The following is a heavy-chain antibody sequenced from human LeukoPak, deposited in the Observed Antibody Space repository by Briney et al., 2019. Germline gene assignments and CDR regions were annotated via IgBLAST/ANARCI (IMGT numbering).Heavy chain of an antibody. J-gene: IGHJ6*02. Sequence: GGSLRLSCAASGFTFSSYSMNWVRQAPGKGLEWVSSISSSSSYIYYADSVKGRFTISRDNAKNSLYLQMNSLRAEDTAVYYCARDGDYGDWYYYGMDVWGQGTTVTVSS. D-gene: IGHD4-17*01. CDR2: ISSSSSYI. CDR1: GFTFSSYS. CDR3: ARDGDYGDWYYYGMDV. V-gene: IGHV3-21*01.